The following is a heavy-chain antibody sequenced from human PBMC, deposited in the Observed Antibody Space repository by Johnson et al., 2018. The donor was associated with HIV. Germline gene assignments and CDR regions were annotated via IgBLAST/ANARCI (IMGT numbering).Heavy chain of an antibody. CDR1: GLTVSSSY. CDR2: ISSSGSTI. CDR3: AREVPEVAFDI. D-gene: IGHD4/OR15-4a*01. V-gene: IGHV3-11*04. J-gene: IGHJ3*02. Sequence: VQVVESGGGLVQPGGSLRLSCAPSGLTVSSSYMSWIRQAPGKGLEWVSYISSSGSTIYYADSVKGRFTISRDNAKNSLYLQMNSLRAEDTAVYYCAREVPEVAFDIWGQGTMVTVSS.